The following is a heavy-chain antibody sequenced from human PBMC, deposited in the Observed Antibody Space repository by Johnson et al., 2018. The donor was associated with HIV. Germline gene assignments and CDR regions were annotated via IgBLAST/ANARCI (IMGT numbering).Heavy chain of an antibody. CDR2: ISGSGGST. Sequence: VQLVESGGGLVQPGGSLRLSCAASGFTFSSYAMSWVRQAPGKGLEWVSAISGSGGSTYYAASVKGRFTISRDNSKNTLYLQMNSLRAEDTAVYYCARDPSGADAFDIWGQGTMVTVSS. CDR3: ARDPSGADAFDI. CDR1: GFTFSSYA. D-gene: IGHD1-14*01. V-gene: IGHV3-23*04. J-gene: IGHJ3*02.